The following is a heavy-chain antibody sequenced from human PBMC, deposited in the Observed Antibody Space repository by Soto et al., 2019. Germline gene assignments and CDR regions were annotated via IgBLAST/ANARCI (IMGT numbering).Heavy chain of an antibody. J-gene: IGHJ4*02. Sequence: QVQLQESGPGLVKSSQTLSLTCTVSGGSISSGGYYWSWIRQHPGKGLEWIGYIYYSGSTYYNPSLKSRVTISVDTSKNQFSLKLSSVTAADTAVYYCARNNYDILTGYWSYFDYWGQGTLVTVSS. V-gene: IGHV4-31*03. CDR2: IYYSGST. D-gene: IGHD3-9*01. CDR1: GGSISSGGYY. CDR3: ARNNYDILTGYWSYFDY.